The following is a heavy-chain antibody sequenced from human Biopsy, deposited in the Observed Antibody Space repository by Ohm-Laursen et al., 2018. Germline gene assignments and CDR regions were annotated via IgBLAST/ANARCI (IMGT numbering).Heavy chain of an antibody. CDR2: LNPVSGNS. J-gene: IGHJ5*02. V-gene: IGHV1-8*01. D-gene: IGHD1-7*01. CDR3: GRAVRNQLLTDP. CDR1: GYTFTSYD. Sequence: ASVKASCKVSGYTFTSYDITWVRQASGQGPEWKGWLNPVSGNSNFGQKFRGRVTVTSDTSISTAYMELSGLTSDDTATYYCGRAVRNQLLTDPWGQGTLVTVTS.